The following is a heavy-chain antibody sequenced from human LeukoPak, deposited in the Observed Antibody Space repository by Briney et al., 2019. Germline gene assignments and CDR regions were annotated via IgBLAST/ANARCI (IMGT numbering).Heavy chain of an antibody. Sequence: GESLKISCKGSGYSFTSYWIGWVRQMPGKGLEWMGIIYPGDSDTRYSPSFQGQVTISADKSISTAYLQWSSLKASDTAMYYCARQLSHRLGELSSFDYWGQGTLVTVSS. CDR3: ARQLSHRLGELSSFDY. D-gene: IGHD3-16*02. V-gene: IGHV5-51*01. CDR2: IYPGDSDT. J-gene: IGHJ4*02. CDR1: GYSFTSYW.